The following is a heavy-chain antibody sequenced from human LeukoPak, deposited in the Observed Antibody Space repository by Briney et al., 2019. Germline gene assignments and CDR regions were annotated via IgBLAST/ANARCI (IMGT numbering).Heavy chain of an antibody. Sequence: ASVKVSCKASGYTFTGYYMHWVRQAPGQGLEWMGWINPNSGGTNYAQKFQGRVTMTRDTSISTAYMELSRLRSDDTAVYYCAREWGAGYYYYGMDAWGQGTTVT. CDR1: GYTFTGYY. CDR3: AREWGAGYYYYGMDA. V-gene: IGHV1-2*02. J-gene: IGHJ6*02. CDR2: INPNSGGT. D-gene: IGHD3-16*01.